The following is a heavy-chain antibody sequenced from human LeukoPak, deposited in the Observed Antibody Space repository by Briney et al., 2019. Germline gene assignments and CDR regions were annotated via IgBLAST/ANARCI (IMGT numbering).Heavy chain of an antibody. CDR3: ARDPYSGSYGDSYYYYMDV. CDR2: ISYDGSNK. Sequence: GGSLRLSCAASGFTFSSYGMHWVRQAPGKGMEWVAVISYDGSNKYYADSVKGRFTISRDNAKNSLYLQMNSLRAEDTAIYYCARDPYSGSYGDSYYYYMDVWGKGTTVTISS. CDR1: GFTFSSYG. V-gene: IGHV3-30*03. D-gene: IGHD1-26*01. J-gene: IGHJ6*03.